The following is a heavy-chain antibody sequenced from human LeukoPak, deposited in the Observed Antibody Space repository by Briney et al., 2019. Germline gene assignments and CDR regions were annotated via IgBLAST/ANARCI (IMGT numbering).Heavy chain of an antibody. CDR1: GGTFSSYP. CDR2: IIPILGIA. D-gene: IGHD3-10*01. Sequence: ASVKVSCKASGGTFSSYPISWVRQAPGQGLEWMGRIIPILGIANYAQKFQGRVTITADKSTSTAYMELSSLRSEDTAVYYCARVTKYIWFGELLSRHYYYGMDVWGQGTTVTVSS. V-gene: IGHV1-69*04. J-gene: IGHJ6*02. CDR3: ARVTKYIWFGELLSRHYYYGMDV.